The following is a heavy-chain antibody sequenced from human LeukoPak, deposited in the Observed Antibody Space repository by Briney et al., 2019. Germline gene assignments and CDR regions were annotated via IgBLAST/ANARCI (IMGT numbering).Heavy chain of an antibody. CDR1: GFTFSSYE. J-gene: IGHJ6*03. CDR3: ARVDSSGWYYYYYMDV. V-gene: IGHV3-48*03. CDR2: ISSSGSTI. D-gene: IGHD6-19*01. Sequence: PGGSLRLSCAASGFTFSSYEMNWVRQAPGKGLEWVSYISSSGSTIYYADSVKGRFTISRDNAKNSLYLQMNSLRAEDTAVYYCARVDSSGWYYYYYMDVWGKGTTVTVSS.